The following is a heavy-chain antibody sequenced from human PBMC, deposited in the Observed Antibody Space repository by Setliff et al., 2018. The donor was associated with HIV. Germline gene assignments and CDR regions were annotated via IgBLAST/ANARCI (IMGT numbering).Heavy chain of an antibody. CDR1: GASINSGSHN. CDR2: LHYTGTT. Sequence: PSETLSLTCTVSGASINSGSHNWGWIRQPPGKGLEWIATLHYTGTTYYNPSLKSRVTISTDTSKNQLSLKLSSATAADTAVYYCARRIQLRDSSGRSCWTFDIWGQGTMVTVSS. J-gene: IGHJ3*02. D-gene: IGHD2-15*01. V-gene: IGHV4-39*01. CDR3: ARRIQLRDSSGRSCWTFDI.